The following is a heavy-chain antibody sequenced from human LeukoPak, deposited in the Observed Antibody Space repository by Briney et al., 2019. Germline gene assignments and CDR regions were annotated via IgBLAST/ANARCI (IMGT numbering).Heavy chain of an antibody. CDR2: FDPEDGET. D-gene: IGHD3-10*01. CDR1: GYTLTELS. CDR3: ATSPYYYGSGSYYGY. Sequence: ASVKVSCKVSGYTLTELSMHWVRQAPGKGLEWMGGFDPEDGETIYAQKFQGRVTMTEDTSTDTAYMELSSLRSEDTAVYYCATSPYYYGSGSYYGYWGQGTLATVSS. V-gene: IGHV1-24*01. J-gene: IGHJ4*02.